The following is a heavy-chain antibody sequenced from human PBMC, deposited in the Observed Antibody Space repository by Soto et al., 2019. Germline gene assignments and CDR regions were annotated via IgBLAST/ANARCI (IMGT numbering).Heavy chain of an antibody. CDR3: ARDLDRTWIQLWYYYFDY. J-gene: IGHJ4*02. V-gene: IGHV7-4-1*01. Sequence: ASVKVSCKASGYTFTSYAMNWVRQAPGQGLEWMGWINTNTGNPTYAQGFTGRFVFSLDTSVSTSYLQICSLKAEDTAVYYCARDLDRTWIQLWYYYFDYWGQGTLVTVSS. CDR1: GYTFTSYA. CDR2: INTNTGNP. D-gene: IGHD5-18*01.